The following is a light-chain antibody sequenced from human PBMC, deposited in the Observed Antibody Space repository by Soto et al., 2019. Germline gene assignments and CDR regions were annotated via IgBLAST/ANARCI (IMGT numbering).Light chain of an antibody. CDR3: QQYNSYSST. V-gene: IGKV1-5*03. Sequence: DIQMTQSPSTLSASVGDRVTISCRASQGISNWLAWYQQKPGKAPKLLIYKASSLESGVPSRFSGSGSGTEFTLTISSLQPDDFATYYCQQYNSYSSTFGQGTRLEI. CDR2: KAS. J-gene: IGKJ2*01. CDR1: QGISNW.